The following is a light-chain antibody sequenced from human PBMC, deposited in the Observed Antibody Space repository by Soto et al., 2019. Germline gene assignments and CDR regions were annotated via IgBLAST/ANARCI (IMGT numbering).Light chain of an antibody. CDR2: AAS. Sequence: DIQMTQSPSSLSASVGDRVTITCRASQSITSYLNWYQQKPGKAPQVLISAASSLQSGVPSRFSGSGSGTDFTLTISNLQPEDFATYYCRQSYRTPYTFGQGTNLEIK. CDR3: RQSYRTPYT. CDR1: QSITSY. V-gene: IGKV1-39*01. J-gene: IGKJ2*01.